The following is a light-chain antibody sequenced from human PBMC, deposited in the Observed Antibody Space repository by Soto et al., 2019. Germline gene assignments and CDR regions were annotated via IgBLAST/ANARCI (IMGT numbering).Light chain of an antibody. CDR3: QQYGTSPRT. V-gene: IGKV3-20*01. CDR2: GVS. CDR1: QSVRSSY. J-gene: IGKJ1*01. Sequence: EIVLTQSPGTLSLSPGERATLSCRASQSVRSSYLAWYQQKLGQAPRLLIYGVSNRATGIPDRFSGSGSGTDFHLTISGLESEDFAVYYCQQYGTSPRTFGQGTKVEIK.